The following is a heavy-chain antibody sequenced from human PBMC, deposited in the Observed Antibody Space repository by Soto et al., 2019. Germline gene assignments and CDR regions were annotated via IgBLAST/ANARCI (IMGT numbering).Heavy chain of an antibody. D-gene: IGHD1-7*01. J-gene: IGHJ6*02. Sequence: PSQTLSLTCAISGDSVSSNSAAWNWIRQSPSRGLDWLGRTYYRSKWYNDYAVSVTGRITIKTNTPKNQFSLQLNSVTPEDTAVYYCARELELLSGSRYYYYGMDVWGQGTTVTVSS. CDR2: TYYRSKWYN. CDR1: GDSVSSNSAA. CDR3: ARELELLSGSRYYYYGMDV. V-gene: IGHV6-1*01.